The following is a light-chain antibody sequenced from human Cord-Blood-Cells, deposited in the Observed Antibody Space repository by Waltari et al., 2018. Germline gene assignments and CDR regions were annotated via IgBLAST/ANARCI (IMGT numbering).Light chain of an antibody. J-gene: IGLJ3*02. Sequence: QSALTQPASVSGSPGQXXXXXXXXTXXXVXXYXLXSWYQQHPGKAPKLMIYEGSKRPSGVSNRFSGSKSGNTASLTISGLQAEDEADYYCCSYAGSSTWVFGGGTKLTVL. CDR1: XXXVXXYXL. V-gene: IGLV2-23*01. CDR3: CSYAGSSTWV. CDR2: EGS.